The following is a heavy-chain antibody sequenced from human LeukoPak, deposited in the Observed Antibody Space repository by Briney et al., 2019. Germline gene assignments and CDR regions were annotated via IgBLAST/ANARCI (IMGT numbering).Heavy chain of an antibody. CDR2: IYYSGRT. D-gene: IGHD2-2*01. Sequence: SETLSLTCTVSGGSISSSSYYWGWIRQPPGKGLEWIGSIYYSGRTYYNPSLKSRVTISVDTSKNQFSLKLSSVTAADTAVYYCARSYCSSTSCYFPSSWFDPWGQGTLVTVSS. J-gene: IGHJ5*02. CDR1: GGSISSSSYY. V-gene: IGHV4-39*01. CDR3: ARSYCSSTSCYFPSSWFDP.